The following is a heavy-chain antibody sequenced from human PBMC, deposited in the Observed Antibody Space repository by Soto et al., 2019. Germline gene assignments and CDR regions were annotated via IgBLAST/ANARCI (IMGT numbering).Heavy chain of an antibody. J-gene: IGHJ4*02. CDR3: ARATTELRLDY. CDR1: GYTFTGYY. Sequence: ASVKVSFKASGYTFTGYYMHWLRQAPGQGLEWMGWINPNSGGTNYAQKFQGWVTMTRDTSISTAYMELSRLRSDDTAVYYCARATTELRLDYWGQGTLVTVSS. D-gene: IGHD1-7*01. CDR2: INPNSGGT. V-gene: IGHV1-2*04.